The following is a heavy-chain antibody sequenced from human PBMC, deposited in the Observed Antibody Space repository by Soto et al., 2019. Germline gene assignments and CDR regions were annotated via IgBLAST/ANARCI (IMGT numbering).Heavy chain of an antibody. CDR1: GFTFSSYA. V-gene: IGHV3-23*01. Sequence: PAGSLRLSCAASGFTFSSYAMSWVRQAPGKGLEWVSAISGSGGSTYYADSVKGRFTISRDNSKNTLYLQMNSLRAEDTAVYYCAKSRPQYQLQSLDYWGQGTQVTVSS. D-gene: IGHD2-2*01. J-gene: IGHJ4*02. CDR2: ISGSGGST. CDR3: AKSRPQYQLQSLDY.